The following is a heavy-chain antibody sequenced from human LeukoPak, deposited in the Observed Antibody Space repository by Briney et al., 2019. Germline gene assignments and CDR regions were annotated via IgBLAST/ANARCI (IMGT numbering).Heavy chain of an antibody. D-gene: IGHD3-16*01. J-gene: IGHJ2*01. CDR3: ARLKVGAYFDL. CDR2: IFSTGAT. V-gene: IGHV4-59*08. Sequence: PSETLSLTCTVSDDSISTYYWSWIRQPPGKGPEWIAYIFSTGATSCNPSLRSRVSISLDTSKSQFSLKLNSVTVADTAVYFCARLKVGAYFDLWGRGTLVTVSS. CDR1: DDSISTYY.